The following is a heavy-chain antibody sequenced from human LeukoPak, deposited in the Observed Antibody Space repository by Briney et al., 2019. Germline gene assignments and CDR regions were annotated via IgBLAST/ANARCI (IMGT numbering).Heavy chain of an antibody. J-gene: IGHJ4*02. D-gene: IGHD3-9*01. Sequence: PSETLSLTCAVYGGSFSGYYWSWIRQPPGKGLEWIGEINHSGSTNYTPSLKSRVTISVDTSKNQFSLKLSSVTAADTAVYYCARVRVLRYFDWLTTPRGFDYWGQGTLVTVSS. CDR2: INHSGST. V-gene: IGHV4-34*01. CDR3: ARVRVLRYFDWLTTPRGFDY. CDR1: GGSFSGYY.